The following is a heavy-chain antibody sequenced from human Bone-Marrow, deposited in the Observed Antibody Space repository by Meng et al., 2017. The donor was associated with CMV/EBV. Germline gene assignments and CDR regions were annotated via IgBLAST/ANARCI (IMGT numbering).Heavy chain of an antibody. CDR1: GFIFSNFG. Sequence: GESLKISCAAAGFIFSNFGMHWVRQAPGKGLEWAAFIRHDASNYYYADSVKGRFTISRDNSRNTLYLQMKSLRSEDTAVYYCANDAGYCASDSCPTFDHWGQGTLVTVSS. CDR3: ANDAGYCASDSCPTFDH. CDR2: IRHDASNY. V-gene: IGHV3-30*02. D-gene: IGHD2-2*01. J-gene: IGHJ4*02.